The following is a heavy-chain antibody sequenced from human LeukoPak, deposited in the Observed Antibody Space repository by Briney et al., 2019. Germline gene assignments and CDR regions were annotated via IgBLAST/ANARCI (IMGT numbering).Heavy chain of an antibody. Sequence: GGSLRLSCAASGFTFNNDAMTWVRQAPRKGLQWVSVITGSGDGRYYADSVKGRFTISRDNSKNTLHLQMNSLRAEDTALYYCAKDILTYYYGSSGYYFDSWGRGTLVTVSS. J-gene: IGHJ4*02. D-gene: IGHD3-9*01. CDR1: GFTFNNDA. CDR2: ITGSGDGR. CDR3: AKDILTYYYGSSGYYFDS. V-gene: IGHV3-23*01.